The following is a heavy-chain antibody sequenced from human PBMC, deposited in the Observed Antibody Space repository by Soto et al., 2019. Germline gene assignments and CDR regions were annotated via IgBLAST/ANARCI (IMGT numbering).Heavy chain of an antibody. D-gene: IGHD2-21*02. Sequence: HPGGSLRLSCAASGFTFSSYGMHWVRQAPGKGLEWVAVISYDGSNKYYADSVKGRFTISRDNSKNTLYLQMNSLRAEDTAVYYCAKDFPYCDGDCYSLKNXDYWGQGTLVTVSS. CDR1: GFTFSSYG. CDR3: AKDFPYCDGDCYSLKNXDY. CDR2: ISYDGSNK. V-gene: IGHV3-30*18. J-gene: IGHJ4*02.